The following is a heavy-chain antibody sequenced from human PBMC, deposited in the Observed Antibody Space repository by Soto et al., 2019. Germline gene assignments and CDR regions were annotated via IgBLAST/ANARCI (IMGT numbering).Heavy chain of an antibody. CDR3: ARSQGSSTSLEIYYYYYYGVDV. D-gene: IGHD2-2*01. Sequence: QVQLVQSGAEVKKPGSSVKVSCKASGGTFSSYAISWVRQAPGQGLEWMGGIIPISDTTNYAQKFQGRVRITADESTSTAYTELSSLRSEDTAVYYCARSQGSSTSLEIYYYYYYGVDVWGQGTRVTVSS. CDR2: IIPISDTT. J-gene: IGHJ6*01. V-gene: IGHV1-69*01. CDR1: GGTFSSYA.